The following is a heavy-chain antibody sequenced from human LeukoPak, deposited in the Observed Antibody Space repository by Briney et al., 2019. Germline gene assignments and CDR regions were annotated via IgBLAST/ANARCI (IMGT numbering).Heavy chain of an antibody. CDR3: AKGVTIFGVVPDDAFDI. J-gene: IGHJ3*02. Sequence: GGSLRLSCAASGFTFSSYAMSWVRQAPGKGLDWVSAISGSGGSTYYADSVKGRFTISRDNSKNTLYLQMNSLRAEDTAVYYCAKGVTIFGVVPDDAFDIWGQGTMVTVSS. CDR1: GFTFSSYA. CDR2: ISGSGGST. D-gene: IGHD3-3*01. V-gene: IGHV3-23*01.